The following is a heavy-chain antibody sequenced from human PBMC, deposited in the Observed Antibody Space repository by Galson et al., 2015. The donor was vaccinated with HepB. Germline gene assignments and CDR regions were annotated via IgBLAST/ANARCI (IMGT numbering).Heavy chain of an antibody. CDR2: ISYDGSNK. D-gene: IGHD3-10*01. V-gene: IGHV3-30*18. Sequence: SLRLSCAASGFTFSSYGMHWVRQAPGKGLEWVAVISYDGSNKYYADSVKGRFTISRDNSKNTLYLQMNSLRAEDTAVYYCAKDPNYGSGSYYYYYGMDVWGQGTTVTVSS. J-gene: IGHJ6*02. CDR3: AKDPNYGSGSYYYYYGMDV. CDR1: GFTFSSYG.